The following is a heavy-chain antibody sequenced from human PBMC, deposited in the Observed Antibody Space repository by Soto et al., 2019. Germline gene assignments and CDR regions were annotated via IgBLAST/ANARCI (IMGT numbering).Heavy chain of an antibody. V-gene: IGHV4-39*01. CDR2: IYYSGST. CDR3: ARHSGSPTWIDY. D-gene: IGHD1-26*01. J-gene: IGHJ4*02. CDR1: GGSISSSSYY. Sequence: PSETLSLTCTVSGGSISSSSYYWGWIRQPPGKGLEWIGSIYYSGSTYYNPSLKSRVTISVDTSKNQFSLRLSSVTAADTAVYYCARHSGSPTWIDYWGQGTLVTVSS.